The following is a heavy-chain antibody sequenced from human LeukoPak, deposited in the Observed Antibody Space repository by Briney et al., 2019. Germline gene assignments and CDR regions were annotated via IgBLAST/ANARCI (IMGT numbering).Heavy chain of an antibody. V-gene: IGHV4-38-2*02. CDR2: IYHSGST. Sequence: QSSETLSLTCTVSGYSISSGYYWGWIRQPPGKGLEWIGSIYHSGSTYYNPSLKSRVTISVDKSKNQFSLKLSSVTAAGTAVYYCARDCRVNSYGYYYYYMDVWGKGTTVTVSS. D-gene: IGHD5-18*01. J-gene: IGHJ6*03. CDR1: GYSISSGYY. CDR3: ARDCRVNSYGYYYYYMDV.